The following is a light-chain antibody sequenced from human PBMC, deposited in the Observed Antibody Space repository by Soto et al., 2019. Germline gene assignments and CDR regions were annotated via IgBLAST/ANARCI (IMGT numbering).Light chain of an antibody. CDR2: GAS. CDR1: QSVSSN. Sequence: EIVMTQSPATLSVSPGARAPLSCRASQSVSSNLAWYQQQPGQAPRLLIYGASTRATGIPARFSGSGSGTEFTLTISSLQSEDFAVYYCQQYNYWPRTFGQGTKVDNK. CDR3: QQYNYWPRT. J-gene: IGKJ1*01. V-gene: IGKV3-15*01.